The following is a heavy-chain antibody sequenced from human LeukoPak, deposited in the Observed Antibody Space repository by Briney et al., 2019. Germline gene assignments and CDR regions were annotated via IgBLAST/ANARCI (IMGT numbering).Heavy chain of an antibody. V-gene: IGHV3-30*18. CDR1: GFTFSDYG. Sequence: GGSLRLSCVASGFTFSDYGMFWVRQAPGKGLEWVAVISYDGGNTYYGDSVKGRFTVSRDSSKNTLYLQMNSLRAEDTAVYYCAKPFDGSPFDYWGQGTLVTVSS. CDR2: ISYDGGNT. D-gene: IGHD1-26*01. CDR3: AKPFDGSPFDY. J-gene: IGHJ4*02.